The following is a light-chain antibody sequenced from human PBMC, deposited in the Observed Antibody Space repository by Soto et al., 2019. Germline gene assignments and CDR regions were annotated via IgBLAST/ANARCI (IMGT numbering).Light chain of an antibody. Sequence: QSALTQPRSVSGSPGQSVTISCTGTSSDVGGYNYVSWYQQHPGKAPKLMIYDVSKRPSGVPDRFSGSKSGNTASLTISGLQAEDEADYYCCSYAGTYTFHVVFGGGTKLT. CDR1: SSDVGGYNY. J-gene: IGLJ2*01. CDR2: DVS. V-gene: IGLV2-11*01. CDR3: CSYAGTYTFHVV.